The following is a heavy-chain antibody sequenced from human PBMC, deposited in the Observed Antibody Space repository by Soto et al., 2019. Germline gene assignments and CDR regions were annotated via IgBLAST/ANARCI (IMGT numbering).Heavy chain of an antibody. V-gene: IGHV1-24*01. CDR1: GYTLTELS. CDR2: FDPEDGET. J-gene: IGHJ4*02. D-gene: IGHD2-8*01. Sequence: ASVKVSCKVSGYTLTELSMHWVRQAPGKGLEWMGGFDPEDGETIYAQKFQGRVTMTEDTSTDTAYMELSSLRSEDTAVYYCATQGADCTNGVCYSNTVLYFDYWGQGTLVTVSS. CDR3: ATQGADCTNGVCYSNTVLYFDY.